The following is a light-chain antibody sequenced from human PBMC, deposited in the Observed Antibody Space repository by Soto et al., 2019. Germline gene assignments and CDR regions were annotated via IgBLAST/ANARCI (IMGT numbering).Light chain of an antibody. V-gene: IGKV1-5*01. J-gene: IGKJ1*01. CDR2: DAS. Sequence: DLQMTQSPSTLSASVGDRVTITCRASQSISSWLAWYQQKPGKAPKLLIYDASSLESGVPSRFSGSGSGTEFTLTISSLQPADFATYYCQQYNSYSWTFGQGTKVEIK. CDR3: QQYNSYSWT. CDR1: QSISSW.